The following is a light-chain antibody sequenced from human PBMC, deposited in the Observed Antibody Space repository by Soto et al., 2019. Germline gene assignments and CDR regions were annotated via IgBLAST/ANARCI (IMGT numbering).Light chain of an antibody. Sequence: IEMTQSPDTLSVSPGERATLSCRASQSITEKVVWYQQKSGQAPRLLIFGAFTWDAGVPARFSGSGSGTEFTITSSSRQSEDFAVYFCQQYSNWPKTFGQGTKVDI. J-gene: IGKJ1*01. V-gene: IGKV3-15*01. CDR3: QQYSNWPKT. CDR2: GAF. CDR1: QSITEK.